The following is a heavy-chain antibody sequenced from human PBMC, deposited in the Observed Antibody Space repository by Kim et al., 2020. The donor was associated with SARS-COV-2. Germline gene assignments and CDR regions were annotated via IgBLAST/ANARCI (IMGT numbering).Heavy chain of an antibody. CDR1: GFTFSSYW. CDR3: ARAAVAGTWAEYFQH. J-gene: IGHJ1*01. D-gene: IGHD6-19*01. Sequence: GGSLRLSCAASGFTFSSYWMTWVRQAPGKGLEWVANIKQDGSEKYYVDSVKGRFTISRDNAKNSLYLQMNSLRAEDTAVYYCARAAVAGTWAEYFQHWGQGTLVIVSS. V-gene: IGHV3-7*04. CDR2: IKQDGSEK.